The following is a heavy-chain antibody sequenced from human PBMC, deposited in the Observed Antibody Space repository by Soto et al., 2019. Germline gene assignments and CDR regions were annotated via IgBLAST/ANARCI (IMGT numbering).Heavy chain of an antibody. CDR3: TRYDGYYDVRYYYYGMDV. V-gene: IGHV3-15*07. D-gene: IGHD3-3*01. J-gene: IGHJ6*02. CDR1: GFTFSNAW. CDR2: IKSKTDGGTT. Sequence: GGSLRLSCAASGFTFSNAWMNWVRQAPGKGLEWVGRIKSKTDGGTTDYAAPVKGRFTISRDDSKNTLYLQMNSLKTEDTAVYYCTRYDGYYDVRYYYYGMDVWGQGTTVTVSS.